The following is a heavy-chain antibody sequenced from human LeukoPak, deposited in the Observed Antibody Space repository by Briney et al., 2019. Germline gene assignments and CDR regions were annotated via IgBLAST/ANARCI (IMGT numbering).Heavy chain of an antibody. Sequence: GGSLRLSCAASGFTFDDYGMSWVRQAPGKGLEWVSGINWNGGNTGYADSVKGRFTISGDNAKNSLFLQMNSLRAEDTALYYCARRRVTVVRGVDVTSYYFDYWGQGTLVTVSS. CDR1: GFTFDDYG. CDR2: INWNGGNT. J-gene: IGHJ4*02. V-gene: IGHV3-20*04. D-gene: IGHD3-10*01. CDR3: ARRRVTVVRGVDVTSYYFDY.